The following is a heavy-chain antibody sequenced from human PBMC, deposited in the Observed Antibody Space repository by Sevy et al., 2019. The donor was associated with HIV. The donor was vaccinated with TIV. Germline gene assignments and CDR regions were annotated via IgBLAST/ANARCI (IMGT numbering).Heavy chain of an antibody. CDR1: GYTFTNYD. V-gene: IGHV1-8*01. J-gene: IGHJ5*02. CDR2: MNPNSGNT. Sequence: ASMNVSCKASGYTFTNYDINWVRQATGQGLEWMGWMNPNSGNTGYAQKFQGRVTMTRNTSISTAYMELSSLRSEDTAVYYCARGTVLLGIVVVPAARGWFDPWGQGTLVTVSS. CDR3: ARGTVLLGIVVVPAARGWFDP. D-gene: IGHD2-2*03.